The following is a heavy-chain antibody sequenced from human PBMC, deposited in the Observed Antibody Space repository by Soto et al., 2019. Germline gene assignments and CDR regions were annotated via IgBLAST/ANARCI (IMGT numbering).Heavy chain of an antibody. V-gene: IGHV3-23*01. Sequence: EVQLLESGGGLVQPGGSLRLSCAASGFTFSSYAMSWVRQAPGXXXXXXXAISGSGGSTYYADSVKGRFTISRDNSKNTLYLQMNSLRAXDTXXXXXXXXXXXXXXXXXXXXMXVWGQGTTVTVSS. CDR1: GFTFSSYA. CDR2: ISGSGGST. J-gene: IGHJ6*02. CDR3: XXXXXXXXXXXXXXXMXV.